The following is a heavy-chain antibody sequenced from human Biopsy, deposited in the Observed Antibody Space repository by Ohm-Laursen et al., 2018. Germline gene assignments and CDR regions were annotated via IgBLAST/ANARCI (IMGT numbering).Heavy chain of an antibody. D-gene: IGHD5-18*01. V-gene: IGHV4-59*01. Sequence: TLSLTWIVSDGSINSYYWNWIRQPPGKRLEWTGNIYYSGSTNFNPSLKSRVTISVDTSKNQFSLKLSSVTAADTAVYFCARGSSYGYDFDYWGQGTLVAVSS. CDR3: ARGSSYGYDFDY. CDR2: IYYSGST. CDR1: DGSINSYY. J-gene: IGHJ4*02.